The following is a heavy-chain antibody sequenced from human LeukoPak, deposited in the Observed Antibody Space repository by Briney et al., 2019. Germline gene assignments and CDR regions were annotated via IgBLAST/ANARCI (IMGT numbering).Heavy chain of an antibody. J-gene: IGHJ4*01. CDR1: GGTFSSYA. V-gene: IGHV1-69*13. D-gene: IGHD3-3*01. CDR2: IIPIFGTA. Sequence: ASVKVSCKASGGTFSSYAIGWVRQAPGQGLEWMGGIIPIFGTANYAQKFQGRVTITADESTSTAYMELSSLRSEDTAVYYCARGRGFWSGYYSLDLDYWGQGTLVTVSS. CDR3: ARGRGFWSGYYSLDLDY.